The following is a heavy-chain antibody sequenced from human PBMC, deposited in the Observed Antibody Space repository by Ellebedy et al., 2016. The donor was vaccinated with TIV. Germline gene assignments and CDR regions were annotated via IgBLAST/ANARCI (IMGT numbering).Heavy chain of an antibody. CDR3: ARRGRGWELLIYYFDY. D-gene: IGHD1-26*01. Sequence: GSLRLSXTVSGGSISSSSYYWGWIRQPPGKGLEWIGSIYYSGSTYYNPSLKSRVTISVDTSKNQFSLKLSSVTAADTAVYYCARRGRGWELLIYYFDYWGQGTLVTVSS. CDR1: GGSISSSSYY. J-gene: IGHJ4*02. CDR2: IYYSGST. V-gene: IGHV4-39*07.